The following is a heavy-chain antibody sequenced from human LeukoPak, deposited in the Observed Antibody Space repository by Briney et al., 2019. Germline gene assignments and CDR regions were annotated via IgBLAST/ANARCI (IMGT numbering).Heavy chain of an antibody. CDR1: GGSFSGYY. J-gene: IGHJ4*02. Sequence: PSETLSLTCAVYGGSFSGYYWSWIRQPPGEGLEWIGEINHSGSTNHNPSLKSRVTISVDTSKNQFSLKLSSVTAADTAVYYCARGKQYSSSWYESVRAIFDYWGQGTLVTVSS. D-gene: IGHD6-13*01. V-gene: IGHV4-34*01. CDR2: INHSGST. CDR3: ARGKQYSSSWYESVRAIFDY.